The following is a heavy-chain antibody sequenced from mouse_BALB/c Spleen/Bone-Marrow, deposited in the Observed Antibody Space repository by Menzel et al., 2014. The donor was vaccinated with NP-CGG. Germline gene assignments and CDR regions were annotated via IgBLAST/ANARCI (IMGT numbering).Heavy chain of an antibody. J-gene: IGHJ4*01. D-gene: IGHD1-1*01. V-gene: IGHV3-2*02. CDR2: ISYSGST. CDR3: ASITTVVGTWNAMDY. Sequence: VQLKQSGPGLVKPSQSLSLTCTVTGSSITSDYAWNWIRQFPGNKLEWMGYISYSGSTSYNPYLKSRISITRDTSKNQFFLQLNSMTTEDTATYYRASITTVVGTWNAMDYWGQGTSVTVSS. CDR1: GSSITSDYA.